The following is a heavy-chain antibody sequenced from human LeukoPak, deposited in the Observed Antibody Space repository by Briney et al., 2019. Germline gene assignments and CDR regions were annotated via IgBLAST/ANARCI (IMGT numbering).Heavy chain of an antibody. CDR2: IIPIFGTA. J-gene: IGHJ6*03. V-gene: IGHV1-69*05. CDR3: ARVRATGYEYYYYYYYMDV. Sequence: ASVNVSCKASGGTFSSYAISWVRQAPGQGLEWMGGIIPIFGTANYAQKFQGRVTITTDESTSTAYMELSSLRSEDTAVYYCARVRATGYEYYYYYYYMDVWGKGTTVTASS. D-gene: IGHD5-12*01. CDR1: GGTFSSYA.